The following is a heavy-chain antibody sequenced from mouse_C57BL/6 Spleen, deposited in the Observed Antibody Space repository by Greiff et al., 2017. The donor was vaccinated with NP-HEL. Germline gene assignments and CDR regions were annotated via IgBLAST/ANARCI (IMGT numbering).Heavy chain of an antibody. D-gene: IGHD1-1*01. J-gene: IGHJ4*01. Sequence: QVQLQQPGAELVKPGASVKLSCKASGYTFTSYWMHWVKQRPGRGLEWIGMIDPNSGGTKYNEKFKSKATLTADKTSSTAYMQLSSLTSEDSAVYYCARRHYYGPLMDYWGQGTSVTVSS. CDR3: ARRHYYGPLMDY. CDR1: GYTFTSYW. V-gene: IGHV1-72*01. CDR2: IDPNSGGT.